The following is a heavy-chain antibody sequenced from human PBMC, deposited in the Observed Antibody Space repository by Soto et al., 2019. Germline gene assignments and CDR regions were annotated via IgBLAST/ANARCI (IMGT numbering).Heavy chain of an antibody. J-gene: IGHJ3*02. CDR1: GGSISSGGYY. Sequence: LSLTCTVSGGSISSGGYYWSWIRQHPGKGLEWIGYSYYSGSTYYNPSLKSRVTISVDTSKNQFSLKLSSVTAADTAVYYCAREAVRFLEWSEDAFDIWGQGTMVTVSS. V-gene: IGHV4-31*03. CDR3: AREAVRFLEWSEDAFDI. D-gene: IGHD3-3*01. CDR2: SYYSGST.